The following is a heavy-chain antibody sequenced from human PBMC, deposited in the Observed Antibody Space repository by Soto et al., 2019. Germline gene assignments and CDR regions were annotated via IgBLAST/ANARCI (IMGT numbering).Heavy chain of an antibody. V-gene: IGHV3-23*01. CDR3: AQDPTGVGGTFDY. J-gene: IGHJ4*02. CDR1: GFTFSNSA. Sequence: GSLRLPCAASGFTFSNSAMNWVRQAPGKGLEWVSAFRGSGVSTYYADSVKGRFTISRDNSKNTLYLQMNSLRVEDTAVYYCAQDPTGVGGTFDYWGQGTLVTVSS. D-gene: IGHD1-26*01. CDR2: FRGSGVST.